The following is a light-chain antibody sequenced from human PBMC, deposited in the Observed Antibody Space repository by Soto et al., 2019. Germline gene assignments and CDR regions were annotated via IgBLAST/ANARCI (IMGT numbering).Light chain of an antibody. V-gene: IGKV1-5*03. Sequence: DIQMTQSPSTLSASVGDRVTITCRASQSISSWLAWYQQKPGKAPKLLIYEASSLESGVPSRVSGSGSGTEFTLTISSLQPDDFATYYCQQYNSNLYTFGQGTKLEIK. J-gene: IGKJ2*01. CDR3: QQYNSNLYT. CDR2: EAS. CDR1: QSISSW.